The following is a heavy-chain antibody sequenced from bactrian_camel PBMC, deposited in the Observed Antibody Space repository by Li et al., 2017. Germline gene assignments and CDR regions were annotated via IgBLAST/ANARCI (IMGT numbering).Heavy chain of an antibody. CDR3: VRDGVDFRVVVTGTTFGY. D-gene: IGHD2*01. J-gene: IGHJ6*01. V-gene: IGHV3S10*01. Sequence: DVQLVESGGGSVQAGGSLRLSCTTSTFTDNEYCMAWFRQPPGKVREGVAAIDSDGVSTYADSVKGRFTISRDNAKNTVYLQMNSLKPEDTAVYYCVRDGVDFRVVVTGTTFGYWGQGTQVTV. CDR1: TFTDNEYC. CDR2: IDSDGVS.